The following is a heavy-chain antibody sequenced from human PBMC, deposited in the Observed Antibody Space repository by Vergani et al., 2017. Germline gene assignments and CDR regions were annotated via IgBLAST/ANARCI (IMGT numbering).Heavy chain of an antibody. V-gene: IGHV5-51*01. CDR3: AGHVRVDSNYGILHTGDMDV. D-gene: IGHD4-11*01. CDR1: GYSFTSYW. Sequence: EVQLVQSGAEVKKPGESLKISCKGSGYSFTSYWIGWVRQMPGKGLEWMGIIYPGDSDTRYSPSFQGQVTSSADKSISTAYLQWSSLKASDTAMYYCAGHVRVDSNYGILHTGDMDVWGQGTTVTVSS. CDR2: IYPGDSDT. J-gene: IGHJ6*02.